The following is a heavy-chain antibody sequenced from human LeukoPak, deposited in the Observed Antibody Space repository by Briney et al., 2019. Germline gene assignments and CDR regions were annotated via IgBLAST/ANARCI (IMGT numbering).Heavy chain of an antibody. CDR3: ARAGPWGVFDY. Sequence: GGSLRLSCAASGFTFSFYWMHWVRQAPGKGLVWVSRINSDGSSTIYADSVRGRFTISRDHAKNTLYLQMNGLRAEDTAVSSCARAGPWGVFDYWGQGTLVTVSS. CDR2: INSDGSST. V-gene: IGHV3-74*01. CDR1: GFTFSFYW. D-gene: IGHD3-16*01. J-gene: IGHJ4*02.